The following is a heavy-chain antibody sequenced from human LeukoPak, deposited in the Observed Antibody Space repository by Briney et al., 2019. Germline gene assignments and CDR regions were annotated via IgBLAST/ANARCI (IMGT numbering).Heavy chain of an antibody. V-gene: IGHV3-48*03. CDR1: GFTFSSYE. D-gene: IGHD2-2*02. CDR2: ISGSGSTI. J-gene: IGHJ6*02. Sequence: GGTLRLSCAASGFTFSSYEMNWVRQAPGKGLEWVSYISGSGSTIYYADSVKGRFTISRDNAKNSLYLQMNSLRAEDTAVYYCARDRVVPAAIVYYFGMDVWGQGTTVTVPS. CDR3: ARDRVVPAAIVYYFGMDV.